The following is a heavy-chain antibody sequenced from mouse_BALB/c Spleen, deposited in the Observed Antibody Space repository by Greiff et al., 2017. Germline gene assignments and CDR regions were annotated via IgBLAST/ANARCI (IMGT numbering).Heavy chain of an antibody. Sequence: DVHLVESGGDLVKPGGSLKLSCAASGFTFSSYGMSWVRQTPDKRLEWVATISSGGSYTYYPDSVKGRFTISRDNAKNTLYLQMSSLKSEDTAMYYCARHGYYRYNWYFDVWGAGTTVTVSS. CDR2: ISSGGSYT. V-gene: IGHV5-6*01. D-gene: IGHD2-14*01. CDR1: GFTFSSYG. CDR3: ARHGYYRYNWYFDV. J-gene: IGHJ1*01.